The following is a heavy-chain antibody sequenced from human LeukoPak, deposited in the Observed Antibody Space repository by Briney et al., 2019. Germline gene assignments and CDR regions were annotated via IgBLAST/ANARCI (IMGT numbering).Heavy chain of an antibody. J-gene: IGHJ4*02. CDR1: GGTFSSYA. Sequence: GASVKVSCKASGGTFSSYAISWVRQAPGQGLEWMGGIIPIFGTANYAQKFQGRVTITADESTSTAYMELSSLRSEDTAVYYCARGLFRGIISSLRRTPPHDYWGQGTLVIVSS. D-gene: IGHD3-10*01. CDR2: IIPIFGTA. V-gene: IGHV1-69*13. CDR3: ARGLFRGIISSLRRTPPHDY.